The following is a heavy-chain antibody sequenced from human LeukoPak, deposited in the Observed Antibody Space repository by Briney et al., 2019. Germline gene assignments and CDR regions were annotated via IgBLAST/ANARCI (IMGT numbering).Heavy chain of an antibody. J-gene: IGHJ4*02. D-gene: IGHD3-9*01. V-gene: IGHV3-48*04. CDR3: ARSYYDILTGYYPFDY. Sequence: GGSLRLSCAASGFTFSSYAMSWVRQAPGKGLEWVSYISSSGSTIYYADSVKGRFTISRDNAKNSLYLQMNSLRAEDTAVYYCARSYYDILTGYYPFDYWGQGTLVTVSS. CDR2: ISSSGSTI. CDR1: GFTFSSYA.